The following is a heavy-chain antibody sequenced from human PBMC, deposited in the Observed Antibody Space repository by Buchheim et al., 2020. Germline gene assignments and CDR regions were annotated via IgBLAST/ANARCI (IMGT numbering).Heavy chain of an antibody. V-gene: IGHV4-59*01. CDR3: AGLRWFGESRYFDL. CDR2: IYYSGST. J-gene: IGHJ2*01. D-gene: IGHD3-10*01. Sequence: QVQLQESGPGLVKPSETLSLTCTVSGGSISSYYWSWIRQPPGKGLEWIGYIYYSGSTNYNPSLKSRVTISVDTSKNQFSLKLSSVTAADTAVYYCAGLRWFGESRYFDLWGRGTL. CDR1: GGSISSYY.